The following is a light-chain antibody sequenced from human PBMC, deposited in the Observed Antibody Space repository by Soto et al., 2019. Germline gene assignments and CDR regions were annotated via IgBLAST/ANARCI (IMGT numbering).Light chain of an antibody. CDR3: QQYGSSHT. CDR2: GAS. Sequence: EIVMTQSPATLSVSPGERATLSCRASQTVSSNLAWYQQKPGQAPRLLIYGASTRATGIPARFSGSGSGTEFTLTISRLEPADFGVYYCQQYGSSHTFGQGTRLEIK. V-gene: IGKV3-15*01. CDR1: QTVSSN. J-gene: IGKJ5*01.